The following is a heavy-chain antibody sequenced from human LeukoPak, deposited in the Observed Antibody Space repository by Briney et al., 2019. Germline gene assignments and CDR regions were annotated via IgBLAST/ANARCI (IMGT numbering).Heavy chain of an antibody. J-gene: IGHJ4*02. CDR2: INYSGSA. Sequence: TSETLPLTCNVSGGAISNYYWSWIRQPPGKGLEWIGYINYSGSAFYNPSVKSRVTISVDTSKNQFSLKLNSVTAADTAVYYCARAYYGDFFDYWGQGTLVTVSS. CDR1: GGAISNYY. CDR3: ARAYYGDFFDY. V-gene: IGHV4-59*08. D-gene: IGHD4-17*01.